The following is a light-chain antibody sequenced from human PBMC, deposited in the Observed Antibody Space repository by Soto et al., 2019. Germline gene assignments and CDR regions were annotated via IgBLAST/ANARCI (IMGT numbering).Light chain of an antibody. CDR2: AAS. CDR1: QSVSANF. V-gene: IGKV3-20*01. J-gene: IGKJ2*01. Sequence: EIVLTQSPGTLSLSPGERATLSCRASQSVSANFVAWYQQKPGQPPRLFIFAASARAAGIPDRFSGSGSGTDFTLTISRLGPEDFAVYYCQQDGSSPYTFAQGTKLEI. CDR3: QQDGSSPYT.